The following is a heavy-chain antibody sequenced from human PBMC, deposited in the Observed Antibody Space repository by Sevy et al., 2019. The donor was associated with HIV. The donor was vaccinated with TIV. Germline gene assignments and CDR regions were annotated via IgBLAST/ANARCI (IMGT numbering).Heavy chain of an antibody. CDR1: GFTFNNFP. D-gene: IGHD3-16*01. V-gene: IGHV3-30-3*01. J-gene: IGHJ3*02. Sequence: GGSLRLSCEASGFTFNNFPIHWVRQAPGKGLEWVAVVGFDGGSKYYADSVRGRFTVSRDNSKNTVYLQLNSLRAEDTAVYYCVRERARSITFDIWGQGTLVTVSS. CDR2: VGFDGGSK. CDR3: VRERARSITFDI.